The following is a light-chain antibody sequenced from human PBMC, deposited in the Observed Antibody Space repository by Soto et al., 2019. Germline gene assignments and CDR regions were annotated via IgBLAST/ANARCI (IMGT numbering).Light chain of an antibody. CDR2: DAS. Sequence: EIVLTQSPATLSLSPGERATLSCRASQSVSSYLIWYQQKPGQAPRLLISDASNRATGIPARFSGSGSGTDFTLAIGXLEPEDXAVXXXQQRAMWPITFGQGTRLEIK. J-gene: IGKJ5*01. CDR1: QSVSSY. CDR3: QQRAMWPIT. V-gene: IGKV3-11*01.